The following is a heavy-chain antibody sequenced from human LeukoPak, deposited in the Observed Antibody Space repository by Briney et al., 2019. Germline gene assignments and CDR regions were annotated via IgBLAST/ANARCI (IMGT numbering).Heavy chain of an antibody. CDR1: GFTFSSYA. Sequence: GGSLRLSCAASGFTFSSYAMSWVRQAPGKGLEWASAISGSGGSTYYADSVKGRFTISRDNSKNTLYLQMNSLRAEDTAVYYCAEDAYGFDAFDIWGQGTMVTVSS. CDR2: ISGSGGST. J-gene: IGHJ3*02. D-gene: IGHD4-17*01. V-gene: IGHV3-23*01. CDR3: AEDAYGFDAFDI.